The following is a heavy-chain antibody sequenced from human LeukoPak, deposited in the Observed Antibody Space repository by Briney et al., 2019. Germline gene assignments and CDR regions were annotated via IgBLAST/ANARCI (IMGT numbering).Heavy chain of an antibody. D-gene: IGHD1-26*01. CDR1: GFPFSSNA. CDR2: ITDSGGGT. J-gene: IGHJ4*02. CDR3: AKGSATPY. Sequence: PGGSLRLSCAASGFPFSSNAMSWVRQAPGKGLEWVSSITDSGGGTQYADSVKGRFTISRDNPKNTLYLQMNSLRAEDTAVYYCAKGSATPYWGQGTLVTVST. V-gene: IGHV3-23*01.